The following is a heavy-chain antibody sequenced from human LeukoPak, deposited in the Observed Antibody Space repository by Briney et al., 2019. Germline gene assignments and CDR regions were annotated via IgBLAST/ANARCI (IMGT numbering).Heavy chain of an antibody. CDR1: GGSFSGYY. V-gene: IGHV4-34*01. Sequence: SETLSLTCAVYGGSFSGYYWSWIRQPPGKGLEWIGEINHSGSTNYNPSLKSRVTISVDTSKNQFSLKLSSVTAADTAVYYCARGVVDTIESRNPEPSCFDYWGQGTLVTVSS. D-gene: IGHD5-12*01. CDR3: ARGVVDTIESRNPEPSCFDY. J-gene: IGHJ4*02. CDR2: INHSGST.